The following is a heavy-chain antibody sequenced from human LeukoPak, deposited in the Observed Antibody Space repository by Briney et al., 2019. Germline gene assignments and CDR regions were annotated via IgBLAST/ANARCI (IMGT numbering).Heavy chain of an antibody. Sequence: GGSLRLSCAASGFTFNSYALSWVRQAPGKGLEWVSGISGSGSNTYYADSVKGRFTISRDNSKNTLYLQMNSLRAEDTAVYYCAKAESSGWYLGGWGQGTLVTVSP. CDR1: GFTFNSYA. V-gene: IGHV3-23*01. CDR3: AKAESSGWYLGG. J-gene: IGHJ4*02. D-gene: IGHD6-19*01. CDR2: ISGSGSNT.